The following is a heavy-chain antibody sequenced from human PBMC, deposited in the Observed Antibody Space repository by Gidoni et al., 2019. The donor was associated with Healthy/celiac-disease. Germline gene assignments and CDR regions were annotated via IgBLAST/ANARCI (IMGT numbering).Heavy chain of an antibody. V-gene: IGHV1-8*01. CDR2: MTPNSGNT. Sequence: QVQLVQYGAEVKKPGASVKVSCKAPGYTCTSYDINWVRQATGQGLEWMGWMTPNSGNTGYAQTFQGRVTMTRNTSISTAYMGLSSLRSEDTAVYSCARRYSYDRYWYFDLWGRGTLVTVSS. D-gene: IGHD5-18*01. J-gene: IGHJ2*01. CDR3: ARRYSYDRYWYFDL. CDR1: GYTCTSYD.